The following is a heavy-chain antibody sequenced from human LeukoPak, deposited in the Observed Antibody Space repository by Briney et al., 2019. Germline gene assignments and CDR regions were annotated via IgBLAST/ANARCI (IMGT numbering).Heavy chain of an antibody. J-gene: IGHJ4*02. V-gene: IGHV4-61*02. CDR1: GGSISSGDYY. CDR2: IYSGGTT. Sequence: SETLSLTCTVSGGSISSGDYYWSWIRQPAGKGLEWIGRIYSGGTTTYNPSLKSRVSISADMSKSQYSLKLTSVTVADSAVYFCARESDLSHYDRTDYWGQGTLVTVSS. CDR3: ARESDLSHYDRTDY. D-gene: IGHD3-22*01.